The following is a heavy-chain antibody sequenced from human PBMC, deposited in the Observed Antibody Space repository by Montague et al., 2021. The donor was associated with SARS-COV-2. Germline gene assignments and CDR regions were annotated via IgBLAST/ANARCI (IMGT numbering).Heavy chain of an antibody. CDR2: ISCSGGST. CDR1: GFTFSSFT. J-gene: IGHJ5*02. Sequence: SLRLSCAASGFTFSSFTMGWVRLAPGKGLEWVSTISCSGGSTWYADSVKGRFTVSRDNSKSTLFLQMNSLRAEDTALYYCTGADNYGSWGRGALVTVSS. CDR3: TGADNYGS. V-gene: IGHV3-23*01. D-gene: IGHD4-17*01.